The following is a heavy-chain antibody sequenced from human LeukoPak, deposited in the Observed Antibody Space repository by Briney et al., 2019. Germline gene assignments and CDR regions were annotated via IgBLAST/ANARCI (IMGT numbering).Heavy chain of an antibody. D-gene: IGHD3-22*01. CDR1: GGSISSYY. Sequence: SETLSLTCTVSGGSISSYYWSWIRQPPGKGLEWIGYIYYSGSTNYNPSLKSRVTISVDTSKNQFSLKLSSVTAADTAVYYCARRDYYDSSGYYDYWGQGTLVTVSS. CDR2: IYYSGST. CDR3: ARRDYYDSSGYYDY. V-gene: IGHV4-59*01. J-gene: IGHJ4*02.